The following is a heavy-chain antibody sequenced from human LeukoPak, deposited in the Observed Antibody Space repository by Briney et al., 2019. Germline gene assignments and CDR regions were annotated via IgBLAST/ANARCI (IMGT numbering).Heavy chain of an antibody. J-gene: IGHJ6*03. Sequence: PSETLSLTCAVYGGSFSGYYWSWIRHPPGKGLEWVGEINHSGSTNYNPSLKSRVTISVDTSKKQFCLKLSSVTAADTAVYYCASGFEVTDYYYIDVWGKGTAITVSS. CDR1: GGSFSGYY. D-gene: IGHD5-18*01. V-gene: IGHV4-34*01. CDR3: ASGFEVTDYYYIDV. CDR2: INHSGST.